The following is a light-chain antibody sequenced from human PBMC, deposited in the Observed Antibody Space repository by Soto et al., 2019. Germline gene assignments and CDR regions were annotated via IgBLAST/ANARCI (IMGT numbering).Light chain of an antibody. CDR1: QSLLFSNGNTY. V-gene: IGKV2-30*01. CDR2: KVS. CDR3: MQGTYWPPWT. J-gene: IGKJ1*01. Sequence: DVVMTQSPLSLRVTLGQPASISCRSSQSLLFSNGNTYLNWFQQRPGQSPRRLIYKVSNRDSGVPDRFSGGGSGTDFTLKISRVEAEDVGVYYCMQGTYWPPWTFGQGTKVEIE.